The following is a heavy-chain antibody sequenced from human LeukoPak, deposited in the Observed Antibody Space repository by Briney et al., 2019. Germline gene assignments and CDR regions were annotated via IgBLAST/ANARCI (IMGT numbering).Heavy chain of an antibody. CDR2: ISGSGGST. CDR1: GFTFSSYA. CDR3: AKCPRGRGSRLIGSYYPFSFVISYFDY. Sequence: PGGSLRLSCAASGFTFSSYAMSWVRQAPGKGLEWVSAISGSGGSTYYADSVKGRFTISRDNSKNTLYLQMNSLRAEDTAVYYCAKCPRGRGSRLIGSYYPFSFVISYFDYWGQGTLVTXSS. J-gene: IGHJ4*02. V-gene: IGHV3-23*01. D-gene: IGHD1-26*01.